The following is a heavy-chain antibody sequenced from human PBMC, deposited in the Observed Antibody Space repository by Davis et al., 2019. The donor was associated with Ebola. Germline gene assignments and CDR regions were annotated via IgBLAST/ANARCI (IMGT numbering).Heavy chain of an antibody. Sequence: GGSLRLSCVASGFSFSSHAMHWVRQAPGKGPEGVAVIWFDGSNIKYGDFVKGRFTISRDNYKNTVYLQMTSLRVEDTAVYYCAKDKVGVNPRLPDYWGQGTLVTVSS. J-gene: IGHJ4*02. V-gene: IGHV3-33*03. CDR3: AKDKVGVNPRLPDY. CDR1: GFSFSSHA. D-gene: IGHD1-26*01. CDR2: IWFDGSNI.